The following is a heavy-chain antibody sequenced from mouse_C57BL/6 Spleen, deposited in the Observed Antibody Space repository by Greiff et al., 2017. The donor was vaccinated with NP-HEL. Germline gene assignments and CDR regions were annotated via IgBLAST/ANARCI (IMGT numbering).Heavy chain of an antibody. V-gene: IGHV1-78*01. CDR2: IYPRDGST. CDR3: ARFDGYPDWFAY. CDR1: GYTFTDYT. J-gene: IGHJ3*01. Sequence: QVQLQQSDAELVKPGASVKISCKASGYTFTDYTIHWMKQRPEQGLEWIGYIYPRDGSTKYNEKFKGKATLTADKSSSTAYMQLNSLTSEDSAVYFCARFDGYPDWFAYWGQGTLVTVSA. D-gene: IGHD2-3*01.